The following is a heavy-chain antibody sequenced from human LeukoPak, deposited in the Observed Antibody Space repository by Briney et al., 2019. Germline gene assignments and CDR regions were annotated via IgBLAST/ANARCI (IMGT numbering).Heavy chain of an antibody. V-gene: IGHV3-23*01. D-gene: IGHD2-2*01. J-gene: IGHJ6*03. Sequence: GGSLRLSCAASGFSFTNYAMSWVRQAPGKGLEWVSGISGSGGITYYADSVKGRFTISRDNSKNTLYLQMDSLRAEDTAVYYCAKGAYCRSATCYEGYYHYYMDVWGKGTTVTVSS. CDR3: AKGAYCRSATCYEGYYHYYMDV. CDR2: ISGSGGIT. CDR1: GFSFTNYA.